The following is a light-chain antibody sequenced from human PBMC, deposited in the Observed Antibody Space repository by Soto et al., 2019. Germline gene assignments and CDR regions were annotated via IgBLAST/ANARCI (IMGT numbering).Light chain of an antibody. CDR2: ATS. CDR3: QQSHSSIYS. V-gene: IGKV1-39*01. Sequence: DLQLTQSPSSLSAFVGDRVTITCRASQTISAYLNWYRQKAGQAPELLIYATSNLHSGVPSRFSGSGSVTEFTLTINGLQPEDLATYYCQQSHSSIYSFGQGTRLEIK. J-gene: IGKJ2*03. CDR1: QTISAY.